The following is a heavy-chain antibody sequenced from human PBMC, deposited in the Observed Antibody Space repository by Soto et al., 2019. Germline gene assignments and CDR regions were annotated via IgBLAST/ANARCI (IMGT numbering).Heavy chain of an antibody. CDR2: IKQDGSEK. V-gene: IGHV3-7*03. CDR3: SRVSRGAAGGYS. D-gene: IGHD6-13*01. J-gene: IGHJ4*02. CDR1: GFTFSSYW. Sequence: EVQLVESGGGLVQPGGSLRLSCVASGFTFSSYWMSWARQVPGRGLEWLAKIKQDGSEKNYVDSVRGRFTISRDNAKSSLYLEMNSLRADDTAVYFCSRVSRGAAGGYSWGQGTLVTVSS.